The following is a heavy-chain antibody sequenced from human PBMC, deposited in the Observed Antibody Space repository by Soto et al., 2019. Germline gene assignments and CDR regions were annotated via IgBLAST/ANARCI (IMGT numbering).Heavy chain of an antibody. CDR3: ARQYYDILTGYSRPYYYYGMDV. D-gene: IGHD3-9*01. CDR2: INPSGGST. V-gene: IGHV1-46*03. Sequence: ASVKVSCKAFGYTFTSYYMHWVRQAPGQGLEWMGIINPSGGSTSYAQKFQGRVTMTRDTSTSTVYMELSSLRSEDTAVYYCARQYYDILTGYSRPYYYYGMDVWGQGTTVTVSS. J-gene: IGHJ6*02. CDR1: GYTFTSYY.